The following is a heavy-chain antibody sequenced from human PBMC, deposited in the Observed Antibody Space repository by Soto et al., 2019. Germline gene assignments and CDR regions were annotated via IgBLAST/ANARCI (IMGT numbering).Heavy chain of an antibody. D-gene: IGHD5-12*01. Sequence: EVQLVESGGGLVQPGGSLRLSCAASGFDFSNFWMSWVRQAPGKGLEWVANIKHDGTEKYYVDSVKGRFSVSRDNAKNSLYLQMNSLRAEDTAVYYCARDLLRIVATQKDYWGQGTLVTVSS. V-gene: IGHV3-7*01. J-gene: IGHJ4*02. CDR2: IKHDGTEK. CDR3: ARDLLRIVATQKDY. CDR1: GFDFSNFW.